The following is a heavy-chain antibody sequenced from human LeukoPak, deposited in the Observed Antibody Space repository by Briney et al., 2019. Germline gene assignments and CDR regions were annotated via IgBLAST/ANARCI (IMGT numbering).Heavy chain of an antibody. Sequence: PGGSLRLSCAASGFTFSSYAMSWVRQAPGKGLEWVSAISGSGGSTYYADSVKGRFTIFRDNSKNTLYLQMNSLRAEDTAVYYCAKQGPARIPIVVVTAMAHWGQGTLVTVSS. CDR3: AKQGPARIPIVVVTAMAH. CDR1: GFTFSSYA. J-gene: IGHJ4*02. V-gene: IGHV3-23*01. CDR2: ISGSGGST. D-gene: IGHD2-21*02.